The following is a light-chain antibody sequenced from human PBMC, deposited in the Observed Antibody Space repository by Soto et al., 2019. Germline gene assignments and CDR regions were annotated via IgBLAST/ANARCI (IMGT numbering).Light chain of an antibody. CDR1: QSVSSY. J-gene: IGKJ5*01. CDR3: QQGSDWPIT. Sequence: EIVLTQSPANLSLSPGERATLSCRASQSVSSYLAWYQQKPGQAPRVLIYGASSRTTGIPDRFSGSGSGTDFTLTISSLEPEDFAVYYCQQGSDWPITFGPGRLLEI. V-gene: IGKV3-11*01. CDR2: GAS.